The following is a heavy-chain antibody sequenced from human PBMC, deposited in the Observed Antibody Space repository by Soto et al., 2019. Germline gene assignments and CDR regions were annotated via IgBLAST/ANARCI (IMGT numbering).Heavy chain of an antibody. CDR1: GFTFSSYA. D-gene: IGHD3-3*01. J-gene: IGHJ3*02. CDR2: ISYDGSNK. CDR3: AKEIRITIFGVVISARAXDI. V-gene: IGHV3-30-3*01. Sequence: PGGSLRLSCAASGFTFSSYAMHWVRQAPGKGLEWVAVISYDGSNKYYADSVKGRFTISRDNSKNTLYLQMNSLRAEDTAVYYCAKEIRITIFGVVISARAXDIWGQGTMVTVSS.